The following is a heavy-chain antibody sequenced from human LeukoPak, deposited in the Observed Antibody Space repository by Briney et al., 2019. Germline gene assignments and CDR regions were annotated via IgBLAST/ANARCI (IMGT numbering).Heavy chain of an antibody. Sequence: SETLSLTCAVYGGSFNGYYWTWLRQPPGKGLEWIGEINHSGSTNYNPSLKSRVTISVDTSKNQFSLKLSSVTVADTAVYYCARLEGFSYGEFLDYWGQGTLVTVSS. CDR1: GGSFNGYY. D-gene: IGHD5-18*01. CDR2: INHSGST. CDR3: ARLEGFSYGEFLDY. V-gene: IGHV4-34*01. J-gene: IGHJ4*02.